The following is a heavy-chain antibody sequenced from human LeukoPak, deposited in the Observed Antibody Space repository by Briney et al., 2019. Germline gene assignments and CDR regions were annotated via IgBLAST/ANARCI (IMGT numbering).Heavy chain of an antibody. D-gene: IGHD1-26*01. V-gene: IGHV3-23*01. CDR3: ARRSTVGGNYFDC. Sequence: GGSLRLSCDASGFAFGSYAMSWVRQAPGKGLEWVSAISTSGDSTFYEDSVKGRFTMSRDNSKSTLYLQMNSLRAEDTAIYYCARRSTVGGNYFDCWGQGTLVTVSS. J-gene: IGHJ4*02. CDR1: GFAFGSYA. CDR2: ISTSGDST.